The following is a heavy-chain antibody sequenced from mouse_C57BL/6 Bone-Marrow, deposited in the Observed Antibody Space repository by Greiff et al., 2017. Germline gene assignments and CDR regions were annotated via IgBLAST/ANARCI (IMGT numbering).Heavy chain of an antibody. CDR3: AREGHYYGSSYGHWYFDV. CDR1: GYTFTDYN. V-gene: IGHV1-18*01. J-gene: IGHJ1*03. CDR2: INPNNGGT. Sequence: VQLQQSGPELVKPGASVKIPCKASGYTFTDYNMDWVKQSHGKSLEWIGDINPNNGGTIYNQKFKGKATLTVDKSSSTAYMEPRSLTSEDTAVYYCAREGHYYGSSYGHWYFDVWGTGTTVTVSS. D-gene: IGHD1-1*01.